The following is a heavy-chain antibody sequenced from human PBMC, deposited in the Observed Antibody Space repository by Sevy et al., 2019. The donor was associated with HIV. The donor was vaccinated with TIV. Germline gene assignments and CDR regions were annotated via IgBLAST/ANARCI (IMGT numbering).Heavy chain of an antibody. CDR2: ISYIGST. CDR3: VRDRIAAAGGYFDN. CDR1: GGSLSSGSYY. J-gene: IGHJ4*02. D-gene: IGHD6-13*01. V-gene: IGHV4-61*01. Sequence: SETLSLTCTVSGGSLSSGSYYWSWIRHPPGKGLEWIGYISYIGSTNYNPSLKSRVTISVDTSKNQLSLRLTSVTAADTAVYYCVRDRIAAAGGYFDNWGQGTLVTVSS.